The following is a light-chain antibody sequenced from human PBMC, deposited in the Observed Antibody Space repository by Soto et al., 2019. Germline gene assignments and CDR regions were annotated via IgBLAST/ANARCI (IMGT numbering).Light chain of an antibody. CDR2: GAS. Sequence: IVMTQSPATLSVSPGGRASLSCRASQSVSNNLAWYQQKPGQAPRLLIYGASTRAAGIPGRFSGSGSGTEFTLIISSLQSDDFGVYYCQQCHNAGSTFGQGTKVEI. V-gene: IGKV3-15*01. CDR1: QSVSNN. CDR3: QQCHNAGST. J-gene: IGKJ1*01.